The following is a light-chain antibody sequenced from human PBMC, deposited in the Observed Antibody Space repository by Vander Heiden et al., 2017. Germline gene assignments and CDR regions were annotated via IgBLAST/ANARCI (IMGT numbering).Light chain of an antibody. J-gene: IGKJ2*01. CDR3: QQYGSCLMYT. CDR2: GAS. V-gene: IGKV3-20*01. CDR1: QSVSSSY. Sequence: EIVLTQSPGTLSLSPGERATLSCRASQSVSSSYLAWYQQKPGQAPRLLIYGASSRATGIPDRFSGSGYGTDFTLTISRLEPEDFAVYYCQQYGSCLMYTFGQGTKVEIK.